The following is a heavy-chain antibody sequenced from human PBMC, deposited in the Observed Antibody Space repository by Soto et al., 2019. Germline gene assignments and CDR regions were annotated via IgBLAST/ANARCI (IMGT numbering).Heavy chain of an antibody. CDR1: GGSISSYY. CDR2: IYYSGST. D-gene: IGHD6-13*01. J-gene: IGHJ6*02. V-gene: IGHV4-59*01. CDR3: ARGMGSSSCLPADPCHYYYYGMDV. Sequence: SETLSLTCTVSGGSISSYYWSWIRQPPGKGLEWIGYIYYSGSTNYNPSLKSRVTISVDTSKNQFSLKLSSVTAADTAVYYCARGMGSSSCLPADPCHYYYYGMDVWGQGTTVTVSS.